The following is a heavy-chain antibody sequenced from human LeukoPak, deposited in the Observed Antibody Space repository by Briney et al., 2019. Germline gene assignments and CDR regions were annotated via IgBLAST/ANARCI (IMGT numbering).Heavy chain of an antibody. V-gene: IGHV1-69*04. CDR1: GYTFTGNY. J-gene: IGHJ4*02. D-gene: IGHD1-1*01. CDR2: IIPILGIA. Sequence: SVRVSCKASGYTFTGNYMHWVRQAPGQGLEWMGRIIPILGIANYAQKFQGRVTITADKSTSTAYMELSSLRSEDTAVYYCARDPSVGRPYYFDYWGQGTLVTVSS. CDR3: ARDPSVGRPYYFDY.